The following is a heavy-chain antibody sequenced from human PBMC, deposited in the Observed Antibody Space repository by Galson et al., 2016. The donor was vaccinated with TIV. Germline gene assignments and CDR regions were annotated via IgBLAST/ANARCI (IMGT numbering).Heavy chain of an antibody. D-gene: IGHD3-22*01. V-gene: IGHV3-74*01. CDR3: SRPSHYYDISSFYPLDF. CDR2: INTDGSTS. J-gene: IGHJ4*02. CDR1: GFTFSTYW. Sequence: CAASGFTFSTYWMHWVRHAPGKGLVWVSRINTDGSTSNYADSVKGRFTISRDNAKNTLYLQMNGLSAEDTAVYYCSRPSHYYDISSFYPLDFWGQGTLVTVSS.